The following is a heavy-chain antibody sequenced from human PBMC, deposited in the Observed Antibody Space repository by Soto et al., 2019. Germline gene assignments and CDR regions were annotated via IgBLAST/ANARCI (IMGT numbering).Heavy chain of an antibody. D-gene: IGHD2-15*01. CDR1: GYTFTGYY. J-gene: IGHJ5*02. CDR3: ARSVGGSSVWWFDP. Sequence: QVQLVQSGAEVKKPGASVKVSCKASGYTFTGYYMHWVRQAPGQGLEWMGWINPNSGGTNYPQKFQGRVTMTRDTSISTAYMELSRLRSDDTAVYYCARSVGGSSVWWFDPWGQGTPVTVSS. V-gene: IGHV1-2*02. CDR2: INPNSGGT.